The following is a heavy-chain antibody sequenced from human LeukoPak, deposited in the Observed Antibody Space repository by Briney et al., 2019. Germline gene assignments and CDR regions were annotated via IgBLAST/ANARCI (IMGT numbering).Heavy chain of an antibody. CDR2: VKGDGIST. CDR3: ATGPYAAFEM. J-gene: IGHJ3*02. D-gene: IGHD2-2*01. CDR1: GFTFTKFW. Sequence: GGSLRLSCAASGFTFTKFWMHWVRQAPGRGLVWVSRVKGDGISTLYADSVKGRFTISRDNAKDTLYLQMNSLRADDSALYYCATGPYAAFEMWGQGTMVTVSS. V-gene: IGHV3-74*01.